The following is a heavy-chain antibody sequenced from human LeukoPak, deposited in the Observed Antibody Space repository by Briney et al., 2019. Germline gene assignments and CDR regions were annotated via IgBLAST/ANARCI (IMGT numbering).Heavy chain of an antibody. D-gene: IGHD7-27*01. CDR3: ARQFNPTGGHYYYYYMDV. J-gene: IGHJ6*03. CDR2: IYHSGST. Sequence: SETLSLTCAVYGGSFSGYYWSWIRQPPGKGLEWIGEIYHSGSTNYNPSLKSRVTISVDKSKNQFSLKLSSVTAADTAMYYCARQFNPTGGHYYYYYMDVWGKGTTVTVSS. V-gene: IGHV4-34*01. CDR1: GGSFSGYY.